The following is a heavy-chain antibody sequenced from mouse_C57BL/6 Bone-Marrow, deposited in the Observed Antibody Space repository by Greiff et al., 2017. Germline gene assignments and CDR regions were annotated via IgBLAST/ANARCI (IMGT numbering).Heavy chain of an antibody. J-gene: IGHJ3*01. CDR2: IDPNSGGT. V-gene: IGHV1-72*01. CDR1: GYTFTSYW. Sequence: VQLQQPGAELVKPGASVKLSCKASGYTFTSYWMHWVKQRPGRGLGWIGRIDPNSGGTKYNEKFKSKATLTVDKPSSTAYMQLSSLTSEDSAVYYCARSYGSSSWFAYWGQGTLVTVSA. CDR3: ARSYGSSSWFAY. D-gene: IGHD1-1*01.